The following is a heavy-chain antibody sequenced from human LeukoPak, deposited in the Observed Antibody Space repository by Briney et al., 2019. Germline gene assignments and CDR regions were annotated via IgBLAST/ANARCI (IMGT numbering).Heavy chain of an antibody. Sequence: TGGFLTLSCAASGFTFSSYWMHWVRQAPGKGLVWVSRINSDGSSTSYADSVKGRFTISRDNAKNTLYLQMNSLRAEDTAVYYCASDGSSGNYYYYGMDVWGQGTTVTVSS. CDR1: GFTFSSYW. J-gene: IGHJ6*02. V-gene: IGHV3-74*01. CDR2: INSDGSST. CDR3: ASDGSSGNYYYYGMDV. D-gene: IGHD3-10*01.